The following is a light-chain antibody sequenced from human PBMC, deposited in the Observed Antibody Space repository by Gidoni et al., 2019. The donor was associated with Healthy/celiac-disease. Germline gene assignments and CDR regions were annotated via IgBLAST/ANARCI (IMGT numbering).Light chain of an antibody. Sequence: DIQMTQSPSSLSASVGDRVSSTCRASQSISSYLNWYQQKPGKAPKLLIYAASSLQSGVPARFSGSGSGTDFTLTISSLKPEDFATYYCQQSYSTPWTFXXXTKVEIK. V-gene: IGKV1-39*01. CDR3: QQSYSTPWT. CDR1: QSISSY. CDR2: AAS. J-gene: IGKJ1*01.